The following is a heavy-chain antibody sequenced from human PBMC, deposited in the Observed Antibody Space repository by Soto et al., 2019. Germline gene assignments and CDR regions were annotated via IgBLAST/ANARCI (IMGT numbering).Heavy chain of an antibody. J-gene: IGHJ4*02. D-gene: IGHD1-26*01. Sequence: SAPLSLTCAVYGGSLSGYYWSWLRQPPGKSLEWIGELNHSGNTNYNPSLKTRVTISVDTSKNQLFLNLSSVTAADTAMYYCARHHVRGRTIAGAAEFWGQGTLVTVSS. CDR3: ARHHVRGRTIAGAAEF. V-gene: IGHV4-34*01. CDR2: LNHSGNT. CDR1: GGSLSGYY.